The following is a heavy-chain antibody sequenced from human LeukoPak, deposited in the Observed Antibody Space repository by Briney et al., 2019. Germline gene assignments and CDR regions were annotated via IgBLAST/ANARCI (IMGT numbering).Heavy chain of an antibody. Sequence: PGGSLRLSCAASGFTVTSNYMSWVRQAPGKGLEWVSVIYSGGSTNYADSVKGQFTISTDNSKNMLYLQMNSLRAEDTAVYYCARDSPVSGVDYWGQGTLVTVSS. V-gene: IGHV3-53*01. CDR1: GFTVTSNY. CDR2: IYSGGST. J-gene: IGHJ4*02. CDR3: ARDSPVSGVDY. D-gene: IGHD6-19*01.